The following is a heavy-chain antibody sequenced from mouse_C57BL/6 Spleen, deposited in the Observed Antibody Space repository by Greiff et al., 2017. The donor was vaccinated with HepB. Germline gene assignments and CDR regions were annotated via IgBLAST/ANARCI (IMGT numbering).Heavy chain of an antibody. V-gene: IGHV5-16*01. Sequence: EVKLMESEGGLVQPGSSMKLSCTASGFTFSDYYMAWVRQVPEKGLEWVANINYDGSSTYYLDSLKSRFIISRDNAKNILYLQMSSLKSEDTATYYCARFDGNWYFDVWGTGTTVTVSS. J-gene: IGHJ1*03. CDR3: ARFDGNWYFDV. CDR2: INYDGSST. D-gene: IGHD2-3*01. CDR1: GFTFSDYY.